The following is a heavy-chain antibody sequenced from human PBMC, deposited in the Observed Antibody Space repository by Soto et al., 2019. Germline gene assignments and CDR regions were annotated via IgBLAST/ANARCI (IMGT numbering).Heavy chain of an antibody. CDR1: GYTLTELS. CDR3: ATGHVGGTGEYYFDY. D-gene: IGHD3-10*01. Sequence: ASVKVSCKVSGYTLTELSMHWVRQAPGKGLEWMGGFDPEDGETIYAQKFQGRVTMTEDTSIDTAYMELSSLRSEDTAVYYCATGHVGGTGEYYFDYWGQGTLVTVSS. J-gene: IGHJ4*02. CDR2: FDPEDGET. V-gene: IGHV1-24*01.